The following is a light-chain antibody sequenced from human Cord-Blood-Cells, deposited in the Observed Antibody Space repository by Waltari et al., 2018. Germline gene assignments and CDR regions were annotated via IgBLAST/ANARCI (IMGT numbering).Light chain of an antibody. CDR1: SSDVGGYNY. Sequence: QSALTQPASVSGSPGQSITISCTGTSSDVGGYNYVSWSQQHPGKAPKLMIFDVSNRPSGVFNRFSGSKSGNTASLTISGLQAEDEADYYCSSYTSSSTWVFGGGTKLTVL. J-gene: IGLJ3*02. CDR2: DVS. CDR3: SSYTSSSTWV. V-gene: IGLV2-14*03.